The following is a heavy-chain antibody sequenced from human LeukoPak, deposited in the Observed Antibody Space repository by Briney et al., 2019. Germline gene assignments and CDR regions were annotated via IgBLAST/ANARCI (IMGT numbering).Heavy chain of an antibody. CDR2: IYYSGST. V-gene: IGHV4-39*01. CDR3: ARQGASGSDRALDI. CDR1: GGSISSSSYY. Sequence: SSETLSLTCTVSGGSISSSSYYWGWIRRPPGKGLVWIGSIYYSGSTYYNPTLKSRVTISVDTSKNQFSLKLSSVTAADTAVYDCARQGASGSDRALDIGGRSTMVTVSS. D-gene: IGHD1-26*01. J-gene: IGHJ3*02.